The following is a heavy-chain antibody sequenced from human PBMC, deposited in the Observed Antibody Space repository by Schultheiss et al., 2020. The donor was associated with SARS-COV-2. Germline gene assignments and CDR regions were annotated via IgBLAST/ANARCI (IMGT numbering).Heavy chain of an antibody. CDR2: INHSGST. Sequence: SETLSLTCTVSGGSISSYYWSWIRQPPGKGLEWIGEINHSGSTKYNPSLKSRVTISVDTSKNQFSLKLSSVTAADTAVYYCARAPTDTIFGVVILAGPFDYWGQGTLVTVSS. CDR1: GGSISSYY. CDR3: ARAPTDTIFGVVILAGPFDY. J-gene: IGHJ4*02. V-gene: IGHV4-34*01. D-gene: IGHD3-3*01.